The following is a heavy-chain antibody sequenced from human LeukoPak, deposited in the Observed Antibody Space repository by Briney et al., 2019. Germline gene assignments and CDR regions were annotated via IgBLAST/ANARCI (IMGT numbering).Heavy chain of an antibody. CDR2: IYYSGST. D-gene: IGHD3-22*01. V-gene: IGHV4-59*08. CDR1: GGSISSYY. Sequence: SETLSLTCTVSGGSISSYYWSWIRQPPGKGLEWIGYIYYSGSTNYNPSLKSRVTISVDTSKNQFSLKLSSVTAADTAVYYCARHSPPPYYYDSSGYYYAQGGYYGMDVWGQGTTVTVSS. J-gene: IGHJ6*02. CDR3: ARHSPPPYYYDSSGYYYAQGGYYGMDV.